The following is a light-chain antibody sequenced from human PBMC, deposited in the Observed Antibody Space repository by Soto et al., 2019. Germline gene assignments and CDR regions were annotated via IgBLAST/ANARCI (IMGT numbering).Light chain of an antibody. J-gene: IGKJ1*01. CDR3: QQRSNWPWT. Sequence: EIVLTQSPATLSLSPGERATLSCRASQSVSSYLAWYQQKPGQAPRLLIYDASNRATGIPARFSGSGSGTDFTLTISNLEPEDFAVYYCQQRSNWPWTFGHGTKVEIK. CDR2: DAS. CDR1: QSVSSY. V-gene: IGKV3-11*01.